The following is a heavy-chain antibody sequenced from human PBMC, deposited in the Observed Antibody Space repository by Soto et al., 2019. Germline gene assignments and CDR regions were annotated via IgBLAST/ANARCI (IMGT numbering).Heavy chain of an antibody. CDR1: GFTFSSYA. D-gene: IGHD6-19*01. V-gene: IGHV3-30-3*01. CDR3: ARKQWPQVGMDV. J-gene: IGHJ6*02. CDR2: ISYDGSNK. Sequence: QVQLVESGGGVVQPGRSLRLSLQAPGFTFSSYAMHWVRQAPGKGLEWVAVISYDGSNKYYADSVKGRFTISRDNSKNTLYLQMNSLRAEDTAVYYCARKQWPQVGMDVWGQGTTVTVSS.